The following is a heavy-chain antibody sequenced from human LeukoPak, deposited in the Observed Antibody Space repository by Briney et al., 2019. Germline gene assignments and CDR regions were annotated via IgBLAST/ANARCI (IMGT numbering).Heavy chain of an antibody. CDR1: GSTVSDNS. CDR2: IYYDDRT. V-gene: IGHV3-53*01. CDR3: ARDRGRLGGAFDI. D-gene: IGHD3-16*01. Sequence: PGGSLRLSCTVSGSTVSDNSMSWVRQAPGKGLEWVSFIYYDDRTHYSDSVKGRFTISRDNSKNTLYLQMNSLRAEDTAVYYCARDRGRLGGAFDIWGQGTMVTVSS. J-gene: IGHJ3*02.